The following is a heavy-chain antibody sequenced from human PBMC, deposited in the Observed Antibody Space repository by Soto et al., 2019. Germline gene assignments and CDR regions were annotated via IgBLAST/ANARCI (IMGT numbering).Heavy chain of an antibody. V-gene: IGHV1-3*01. CDR1: GGTFSSYA. J-gene: IGHJ4*02. D-gene: IGHD6-6*01. CDR2: INAGNGNT. CDR3: ARVAEYSSSSSLEFDY. Sequence: ASVKVSCKASGGTFSSYAISWVRQAPGQRLEWMGWINAGNGNTKYSQKFQGRVTITRDTSASTAYMELSSLRSEDTAVYYCARVAEYSSSSSLEFDYWGQGTLVTVSS.